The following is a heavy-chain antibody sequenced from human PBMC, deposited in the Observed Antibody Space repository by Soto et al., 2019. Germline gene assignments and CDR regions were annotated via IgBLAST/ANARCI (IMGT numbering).Heavy chain of an antibody. Sequence: QVQLVESGGGVAQPGRSLRLSCAASGFTFSTYGMHWVRQAPGKGLEWVAVIWYDGSNKQYADSVKGRFTISRDNSKNTLYLQVNSLRAEDTAVYYCAGQEYSSSSDFWGPPDVWGKGTTVTVSS. CDR2: IWYDGSNK. CDR3: AGQEYSSSSDFWGPPDV. CDR1: GFTFSTYG. D-gene: IGHD6-6*01. J-gene: IGHJ6*04. V-gene: IGHV3-33*01.